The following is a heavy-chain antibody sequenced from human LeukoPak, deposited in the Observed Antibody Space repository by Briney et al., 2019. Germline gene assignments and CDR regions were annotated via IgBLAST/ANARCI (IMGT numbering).Heavy chain of an antibody. V-gene: IGHV4-30-2*01. CDR3: ARDSSSAGVDY. J-gene: IGHJ4*02. CDR2: IYHSGST. Sequence: SQTLSLTCVVSGDSISRGSYSWTWIRQAPGKGLEWIGYIYHSGSTYYNPSLKSRVTISVDRSKNQFSLKLSSVTAADTAVYYCARDSSSAGVDYWGQGTLVTVSS. D-gene: IGHD6-6*01. CDR1: GDSISRGSYS.